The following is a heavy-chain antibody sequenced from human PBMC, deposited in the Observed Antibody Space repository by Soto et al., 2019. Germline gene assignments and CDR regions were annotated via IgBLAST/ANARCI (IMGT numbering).Heavy chain of an antibody. CDR3: AREYSSGWYYFDY. Sequence: SVKVSCKASGGTFSTYAINWVRQAPGQGLEWMGGIIPIFGTTNYTQKFQGRVTITADISTSTAYMELSSLRSEDTAVYYCAREYSSGWYYFDYWGQGTPVTVSS. CDR1: GGTFSTYA. D-gene: IGHD6-19*01. V-gene: IGHV1-69*06. J-gene: IGHJ4*02. CDR2: IIPIFGTT.